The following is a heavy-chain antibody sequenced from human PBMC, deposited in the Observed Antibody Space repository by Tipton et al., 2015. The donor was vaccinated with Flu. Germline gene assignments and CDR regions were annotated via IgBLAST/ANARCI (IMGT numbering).Heavy chain of an antibody. D-gene: IGHD2-15*01. CDR2: IFGGGHGLT. CDR1: KFTFSTYT. V-gene: IGHV3-23*01. CDR3: AKDRRPAGLWDIGN. Sequence: SLRLSCVASKFTFSTYTLSWVRQAPGKGLAWVSAIFGGGHGLTFYAESVKGRFTISRDDSKNTLYLQMDSLRVEDTALYYCAKDRRPAGLWDIGNWGLGALVTVSS. J-gene: IGHJ1*01.